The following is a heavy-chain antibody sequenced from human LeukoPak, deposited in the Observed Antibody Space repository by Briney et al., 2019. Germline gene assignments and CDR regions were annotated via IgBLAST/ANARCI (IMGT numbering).Heavy chain of an antibody. CDR2: IYHSGST. D-gene: IGHD2-15*01. Sequence: SQTLSLTCAVSGDSISSGGYSRSWIRQPPGKGLEWIGYIYHSGSTYYNPSLKSRVTISVDRSKNQFSLKLSSVTAADTAVYYCARAPRAYCSGGSCYVDVWGQGTTVTVSS. CDR1: GDSISSGGYS. J-gene: IGHJ6*02. V-gene: IGHV4-30-2*01. CDR3: ARAPRAYCSGGSCYVDV.